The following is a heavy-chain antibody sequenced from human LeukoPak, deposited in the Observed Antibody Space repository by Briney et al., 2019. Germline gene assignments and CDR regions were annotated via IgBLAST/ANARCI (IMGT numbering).Heavy chain of an antibody. V-gene: IGHV3-23*01. CDR2: ISGNGVGT. Sequence: GGSLRLSCAASGFTFGSFAMRWVRQAPGKGLEWVSSISGNGVGTYYADSVKGRFTISRDNSKNSLNLQMNSLRVEDTAVYYCATNLGVLWFGGFDYWGQGTLVSVP. CDR1: GFTFGSFA. D-gene: IGHD3-10*01. CDR3: ATNLGVLWFGGFDY. J-gene: IGHJ4*02.